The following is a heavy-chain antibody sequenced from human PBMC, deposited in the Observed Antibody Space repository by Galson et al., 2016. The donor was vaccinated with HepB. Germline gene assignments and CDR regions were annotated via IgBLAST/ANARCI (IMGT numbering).Heavy chain of an antibody. CDR1: GFNFDFYA. CDR3: IKDDRGSPSEGY. V-gene: IGHV3-9*01. Sequence: SLRLSCAASGFNFDFYAMHWVRQVPGKGLEWVSGISWDSKDIGYADSVKGRFTVSRDNTKNSLYLQMNSLSPEDTALYYCIKDDRGSPSEGYWGQGTLVTVSS. CDR2: ISWDSKDI. D-gene: IGHD6-6*01. J-gene: IGHJ4*02.